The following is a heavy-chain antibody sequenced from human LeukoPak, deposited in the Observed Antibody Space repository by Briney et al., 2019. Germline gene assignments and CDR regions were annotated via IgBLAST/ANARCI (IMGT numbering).Heavy chain of an antibody. D-gene: IGHD1-1*01. V-gene: IGHV3-9*01. CDR2: ISWNSGSI. CDR1: GFTFDDYA. J-gene: IGHJ4*02. CDR3: AKSTYNWFFDY. Sequence: GGSLRLSCAASGFTFDDYAMHWVRQAPGKGLDWVSGISWNSGSIGYADSVKGRFTISRDNAKNSLYLQMNSLRAEDTALYYCAKSTYNWFFDYWGQGTLVTVSS.